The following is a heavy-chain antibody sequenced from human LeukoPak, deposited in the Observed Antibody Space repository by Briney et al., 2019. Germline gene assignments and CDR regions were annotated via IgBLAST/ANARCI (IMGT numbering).Heavy chain of an antibody. CDR1: GYTFTSYD. J-gene: IGHJ4*02. CDR2: MNPNSGNT. D-gene: IGHD2-15*01. Sequence: ASVKVSCKAYGYTFTSYDINWVRQATGQGLEWMGWMNPNSGNTGYAQKFQGRVTMTRNTSISTAYMELSSLRSEDTAVYYCARGYCSGGSCYYGYWGQGTLVTVSS. V-gene: IGHV1-8*01. CDR3: ARGYCSGGSCYYGY.